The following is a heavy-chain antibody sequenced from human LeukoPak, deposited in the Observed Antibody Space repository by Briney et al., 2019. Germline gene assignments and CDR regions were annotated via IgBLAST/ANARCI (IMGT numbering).Heavy chain of an antibody. CDR3: AKDLLFGSGSYRKPLNWFDP. D-gene: IGHD3-10*01. J-gene: IGHJ5*02. CDR1: GFTFSSYA. V-gene: IGHV3-23*01. Sequence: PGGSLRLSCAASGFTFSSYAMSWVRQAPGKGLEWVSAISGSGGSTYYADSVKGRFTISRDNSKNTLYLQMNSLRAEDTAVYYCAKDLLFGSGSYRKPLNWFDPWGQGTLVNVSS. CDR2: ISGSGGST.